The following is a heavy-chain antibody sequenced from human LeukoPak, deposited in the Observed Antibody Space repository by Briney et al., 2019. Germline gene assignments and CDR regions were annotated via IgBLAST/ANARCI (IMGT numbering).Heavy chain of an antibody. V-gene: IGHV3-20*04. Sequence: GGSLRLSCAASGFTFDDYGMSRVRQAPGKGLEWVSGINWNGGSTGYADSVKGRFTISRDNAKNSLYMQMESLRDEDTAIYYCARDTLEYSNSPDALDIWGQGTMVTVSS. D-gene: IGHD4-23*01. CDR1: GFTFDDYG. J-gene: IGHJ3*02. CDR2: INWNGGST. CDR3: ARDTLEYSNSPDALDI.